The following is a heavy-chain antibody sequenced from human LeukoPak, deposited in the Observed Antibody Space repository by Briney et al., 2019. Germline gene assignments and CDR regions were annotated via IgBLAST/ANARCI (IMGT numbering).Heavy chain of an antibody. D-gene: IGHD1-7*01. V-gene: IGHV4-38-2*02. Sequence: SETLSLTCTVSGYSINSGFYWGWIRQPPGKGLEWIGSIYHSGSTYYNPSLKSRVTISVDTSKNQFSLKLSSVTAADTAVYYCARQLPGDWFDPWGQGTLVTVSS. CDR1: GYSINSGFY. CDR3: ARQLPGDWFDP. J-gene: IGHJ5*02. CDR2: IYHSGST.